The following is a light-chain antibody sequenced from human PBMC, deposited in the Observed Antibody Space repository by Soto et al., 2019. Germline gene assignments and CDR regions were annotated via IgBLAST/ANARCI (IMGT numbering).Light chain of an antibody. V-gene: IGLV4-69*01. Sequence: QSVLTQSPSASASLGASVKLTCTLSSGHSSYAIACHQQQPEKGPRYLMKLNSDGSHSKGDGIPDRFSGSSSGAERYLTISSLQSEDEADYYCQTWGSGIPWVFGGGTKLTVL. CDR3: QTWGSGIPWV. J-gene: IGLJ3*02. CDR2: LNSDGSH. CDR1: SGHSSYA.